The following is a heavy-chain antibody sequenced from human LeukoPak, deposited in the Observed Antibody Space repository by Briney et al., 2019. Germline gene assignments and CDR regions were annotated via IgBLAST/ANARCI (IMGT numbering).Heavy chain of an antibody. V-gene: IGHV1-58*01. J-gene: IGHJ4*02. CDR2: IAVGSGDT. CDR3: AADTYYYDSSGDYYFDY. Sequence: SVKVSCKASGFTFTSSAVQWVRQARGQRLEWIGWIAVGSGDTNYAQKFQERVTITRDMSTSTAYMELSSLRSEDTAVYYCAADTYYYDSSGDYYFDYWGQGTLVTVSS. D-gene: IGHD3-22*01. CDR1: GFTFTSSA.